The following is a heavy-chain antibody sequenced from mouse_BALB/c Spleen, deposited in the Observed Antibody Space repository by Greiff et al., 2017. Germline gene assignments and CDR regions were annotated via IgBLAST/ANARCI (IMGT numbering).Heavy chain of an antibody. CDR1: GFTFSSYG. V-gene: IGHV5-6*01. Sequence: EVQRVESGGDLVKPGGSLKLSCAASGFTFSSYGMSWVRQTPDKRLEWVATISSGGSYTYYPASVKGRFTISRDNAKNTLYLQMSSLKSEDTAMYYCARPYDYNGGVYYYAMDDWGQGTSVTVSS. CDR2: ISSGGSYT. J-gene: IGHJ4*01. D-gene: IGHD2-4*01. CDR3: ARPYDYNGGVYYYAMDD.